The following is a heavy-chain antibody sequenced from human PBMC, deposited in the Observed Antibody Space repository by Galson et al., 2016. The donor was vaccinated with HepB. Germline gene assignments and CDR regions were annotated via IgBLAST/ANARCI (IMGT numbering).Heavy chain of an antibody. Sequence: LSLTCTVSGGSISSSNYYWGWIRQPPGKGLEWVGTIYYSGFTYYNPSLKSRVTISVDTSKNQFSLSLSSVTAADTAVYYCARQAYYYDTRGYYHRHPDYWGQGTLVTVSS. J-gene: IGHJ4*02. CDR1: GGSISSSNYY. D-gene: IGHD3-22*01. CDR3: ARQAYYYDTRGYYHRHPDY. V-gene: IGHV4-39*01. CDR2: IYYSGFT.